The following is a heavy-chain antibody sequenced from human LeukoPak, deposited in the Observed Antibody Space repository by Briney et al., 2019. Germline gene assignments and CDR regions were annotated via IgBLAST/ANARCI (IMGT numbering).Heavy chain of an antibody. V-gene: IGHV1-18*01. J-gene: IGHJ4*02. D-gene: IGHD2-15*01. CDR1: GYTFTSYG. CDR2: ISAYNGNT. CDR3: ARDRNSGGSIYYFDY. Sequence: GASVKVSCKASGYTFTSYGISWVRQAPGQGLEWMGWISAYNGNTNYAQKLQGRVTMTTDTSTSTAYMELRSLRSDDTAVYYCARDRNSGGSIYYFDYWGQGTLVTVSS.